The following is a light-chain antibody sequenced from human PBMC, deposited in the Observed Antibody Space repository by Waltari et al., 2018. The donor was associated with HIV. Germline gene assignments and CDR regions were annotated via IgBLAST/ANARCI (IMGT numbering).Light chain of an antibody. Sequence: QSVLTQPPSASGTPGQRVTISCSGSRSNIGRNTVNWYQQLPGPAPKLLMYSNNQRPSGVPDRFSGSKSGTSASLAISGLQSEDDADYYCSVWDDSLNGRVFGTGTKVTVL. CDR1: RSNIGRNT. V-gene: IGLV1-44*01. CDR2: SNN. J-gene: IGLJ1*01. CDR3: SVWDDSLNGRV.